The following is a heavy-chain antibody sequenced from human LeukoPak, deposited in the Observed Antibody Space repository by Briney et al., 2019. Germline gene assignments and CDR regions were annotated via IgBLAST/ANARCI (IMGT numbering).Heavy chain of an antibody. V-gene: IGHV3-66*02. CDR2: IFSGGST. CDR3: ARNRYHGLDV. Sequence: GGSLRLSCAASGFTVNSNDMSWVRQAPGKGLEWVSVIFSGGSTYHADSVKGRFTISRDNSKNTLYLQMNSLRVDDTSVYYCARNRYHGLDVWGQGTTVTVSS. J-gene: IGHJ6*02. CDR1: GFTVNSND.